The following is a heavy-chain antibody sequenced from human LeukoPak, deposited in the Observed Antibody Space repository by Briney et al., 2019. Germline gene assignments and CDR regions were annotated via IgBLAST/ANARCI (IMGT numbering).Heavy chain of an antibody. J-gene: IGHJ4*02. CDR3: ARFGRSVVPAAIFGS. CDR1: GFTFSDSY. V-gene: IGHV3-11*01. Sequence: GGSLRLSCAASGFTFSDSYMSWIRQAPGKGLEFVSYISGSGSTIYYADSVRGRFTISRDDAKTSLYLLMNSLRAEDTAVYYCARFGRSVVPAAIFGSWGQGALVTVSS. D-gene: IGHD2-2*01. CDR2: ISGSGSTI.